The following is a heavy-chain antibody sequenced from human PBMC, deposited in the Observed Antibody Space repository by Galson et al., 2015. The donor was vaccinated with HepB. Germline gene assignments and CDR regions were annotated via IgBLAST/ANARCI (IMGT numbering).Heavy chain of an antibody. CDR1: GYTFTGYY. D-gene: IGHD3-3*01. J-gene: IGHJ5*02. V-gene: IGHV1-2*06. CDR3: ARELPTIFGVGHLMGETRINRFDP. CDR2: INPNSGGT. Sequence: SVKVSCKASGYTFTGYYMHWVRQAPGQGLEWMGRINPNSGGTNYAQKFQGRVTMTRDTSISTAYMELSRLRSDDTAVYYCARELPTIFGVGHLMGETRINRFDPWGQGTLITVSS.